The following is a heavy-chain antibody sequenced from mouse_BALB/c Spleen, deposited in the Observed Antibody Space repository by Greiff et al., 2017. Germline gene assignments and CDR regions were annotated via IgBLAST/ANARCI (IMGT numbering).Heavy chain of an antibody. D-gene: IGHD2-4*01. CDR3: ARNTMITTKFAY. Sequence: QVQLQQSGAELVRPGTSVKISCKASGYTFTNYWLGWVKQRPGHGLEWIGDIYPGGGYTNYNEKFKGKATLTADTSSSTAYMQLSSLTSEDSAVYFCARNTMITTKFAYWGQGTLVTVSA. J-gene: IGHJ3*01. V-gene: IGHV1-63*02. CDR2: IYPGGGYT. CDR1: GYTFTNYW.